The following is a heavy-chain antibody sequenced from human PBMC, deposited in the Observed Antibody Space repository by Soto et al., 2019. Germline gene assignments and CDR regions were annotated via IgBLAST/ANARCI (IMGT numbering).Heavy chain of an antibody. CDR2: IWHDGSNE. CDR1: GFPFNNYA. D-gene: IGHD2-21*02. CDR3: ARDDVSMVTTFLDY. V-gene: IGHV3-33*01. J-gene: IGHJ4*02. Sequence: GGSLRLSCAASGFPFNNYAMHWVRQAPGKGLEWVAVIWHDGSNEHYADSVKGRFRIARDNSNNTLYLQMNSLRGEDTALYYCARDDVSMVTTFLDYWGLGTLVTVSS.